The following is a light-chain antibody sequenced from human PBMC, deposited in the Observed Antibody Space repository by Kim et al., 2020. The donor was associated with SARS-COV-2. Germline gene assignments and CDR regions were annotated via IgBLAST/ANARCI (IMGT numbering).Light chain of an antibody. CDR3: SSYTSSSTWV. J-gene: IGLJ3*02. V-gene: IGLV2-14*03. CDR1: RSDVGGYNY. Sequence: GQSITISCTGTRSDVGGYNYVSWYQQHPGKAPNLMIYDVSNRPSGVSNRFSGSKSGTTASMTISGLQAEDEADYYCSSYTSSSTWVFGGGTQLTVL. CDR2: DVS.